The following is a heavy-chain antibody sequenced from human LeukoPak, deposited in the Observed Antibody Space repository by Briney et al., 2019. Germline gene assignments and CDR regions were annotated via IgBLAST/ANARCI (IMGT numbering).Heavy chain of an antibody. CDR1: GGSISSYY. J-gene: IGHJ3*02. Sequence: KPSETLSLTCTVSGGSISSYYWSWIRQPPGKGLEWIGYIYYSGSTNYNPSLKSRVTISVDTSKNQFSLKLSSVTAADTAVYYCARRPGAVADGPTHAFDIWGQGTMVTVSS. D-gene: IGHD6-19*01. V-gene: IGHV4-59*08. CDR3: ARRPGAVADGPTHAFDI. CDR2: IYYSGST.